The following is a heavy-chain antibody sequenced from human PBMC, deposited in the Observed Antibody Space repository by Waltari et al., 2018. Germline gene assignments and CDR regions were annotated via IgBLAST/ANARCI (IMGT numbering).Heavy chain of an antibody. D-gene: IGHD4-17*01. CDR3: ARKGLYGDYSMDY. CDR2: IYHSRST. V-gene: IGHV4-38-2*01. J-gene: IGHJ4*02. CDR1: GYSISIGYY. Sequence: QVQLQESGPGLVKPSETLSLTCAVSGYSISIGYYWGWIRQPPRKGLEWIGSIYHSRSTYYNPSLKSRVTISVDTSKNQFSLKLSSVTAADTAVYYCARKGLYGDYSMDYWGQGTLVTVSS.